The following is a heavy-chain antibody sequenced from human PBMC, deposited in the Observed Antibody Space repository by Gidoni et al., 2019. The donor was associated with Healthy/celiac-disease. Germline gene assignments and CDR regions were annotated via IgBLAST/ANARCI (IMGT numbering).Heavy chain of an antibody. D-gene: IGHD3-3*01. CDR3: ARDRHDFWSGYYQTLYYYYGMDV. J-gene: IGHJ6*02. Sequence: QVQLVESGGGLVKPGGSLRPSCAASGFTFSAYYLTWIRQAPGKGLEWISYISSSGSTIYYADSVKGRFTISRDNAKNSLYLQMNSLRAEDTAVYYCARDRHDFWSGYYQTLYYYYGMDVWGQGTTVTVSS. V-gene: IGHV3-11*01. CDR1: GFTFSAYY. CDR2: ISSSGSTI.